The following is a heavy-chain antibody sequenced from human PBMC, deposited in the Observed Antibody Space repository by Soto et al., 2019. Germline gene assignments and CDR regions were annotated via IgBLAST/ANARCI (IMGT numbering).Heavy chain of an antibody. D-gene: IGHD2-2*01. J-gene: IGHJ1*01. V-gene: IGHV1-18*04. CDR1: GYTFTSYG. CDR2: IGAYNGNT. Sequence: QVQLVQSGAEVKTPGASVRVSCKASGYTFTSYGISWVRQAPGQGLEWMGWIGAYNGNTNYAQNLQGRVTMTTDTSTTTAYMELRSLRSDDTAVFYCATAAISAAGTRYFLHWGQGTLVTVSS. CDR3: ATAAISAAGTRYFLH.